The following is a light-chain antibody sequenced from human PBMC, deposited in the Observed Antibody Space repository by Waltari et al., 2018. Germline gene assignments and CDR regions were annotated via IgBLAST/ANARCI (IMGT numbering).Light chain of an antibody. CDR1: TNHVGASTS. J-gene: IGLJ2*01. Sequence: QSALTQPASVPGSPGQPLTISRTGTTNHVGASTSVSWYQPPPGIAPQLLIYAATERPSGISYRFSGSKSANTASLTISGLLPEDEAIYYCSSFTDTHTLLFGGGTTVTVL. CDR2: AAT. CDR3: SSFTDTHTLL. V-gene: IGLV2-14*03.